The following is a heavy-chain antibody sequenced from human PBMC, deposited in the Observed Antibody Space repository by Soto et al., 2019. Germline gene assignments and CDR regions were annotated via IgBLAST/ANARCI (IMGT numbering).Heavy chain of an antibody. V-gene: IGHV3-30*18. CDR1: GFTFSDYA. CDR2: VSHDGRNT. D-gene: IGHD6-19*01. Sequence: VQLVESGGGVVQPGRSLRLSCAASGFTFSDYAMHWVRQAPGKGLEWVAVVSHDGRNTHYADSVKGRFTISRDSFRNTVSLEMTILRAEDTAVYYRAKGGRQWLVTSDFNYWGQGALVTVSS. CDR3: AKGGRQWLVTSDFNY. J-gene: IGHJ4*02.